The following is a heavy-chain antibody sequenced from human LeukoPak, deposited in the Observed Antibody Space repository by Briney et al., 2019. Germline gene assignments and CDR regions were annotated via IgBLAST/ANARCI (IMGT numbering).Heavy chain of an antibody. CDR3: ARDGRSGVVADMAWAYYYYYMDV. CDR2: INPNSGGT. D-gene: IGHD2-15*01. J-gene: IGHJ6*03. CDR1: GYTFTGYY. V-gene: IGHV1-2*02. Sequence: ASVKVSCKASGYTFTGYYMHWVRQAPGQGLEWMGWINPNSGGTNYAQKFQGRVTMTRDTSISTAYMELSRLRSDDTAVYYCARDGRSGVVADMAWAYYYYYMDVWGKGTTVTVSS.